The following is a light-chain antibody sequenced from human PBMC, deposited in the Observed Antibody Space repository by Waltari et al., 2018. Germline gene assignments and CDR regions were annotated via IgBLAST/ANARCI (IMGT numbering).Light chain of an antibody. Sequence: QSALTQPRSVSGSPGQSVTISCTATISYVGGYNSVSWYQQHPGNAPKLFIYEVRKRPSGVPDRLSGSKSGNTASLTISGLQAEDEADYYCCSYAGRYTFVFGTGTKVTVL. V-gene: IGLV2-11*01. J-gene: IGLJ1*01. CDR1: ISYVGGYNS. CDR3: CSYAGRYTFV. CDR2: EVR.